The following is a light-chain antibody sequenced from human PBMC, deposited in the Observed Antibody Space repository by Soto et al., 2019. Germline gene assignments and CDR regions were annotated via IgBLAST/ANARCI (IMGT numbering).Light chain of an antibody. CDR2: KAS. CDR1: QSINIW. CDR3: QQYYGSPYT. Sequence: DIQLTQSPSTLSASVGDRVTITCRASQSINIWLAWYQQKPGKAPKLLMYKASRLEGGVPSTFSGSGSGTEFTLTISSLQPDDFATYYCQQYYGSPYTFGQGTKLEI. J-gene: IGKJ2*01. V-gene: IGKV1-5*03.